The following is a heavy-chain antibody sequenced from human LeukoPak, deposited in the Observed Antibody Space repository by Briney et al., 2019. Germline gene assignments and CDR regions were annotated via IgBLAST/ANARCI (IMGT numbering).Heavy chain of an antibody. CDR3: AKRGYSGSYYSFDY. CDR1: GFTFSTYA. J-gene: IGHJ4*02. V-gene: IGHV3-23*01. D-gene: IGHD3-10*01. Sequence: GGSLRLSCAASGFTFSTYAMNWFRQAPGKGLEWVSAVSGGGGNTYTYYADSVKGRFTISRDNSKDRVYLQMNSLRAEDTAVYYCAKRGYSGSYYSFDYWGQGTLVSVSS. CDR2: VSGGGGNTYT.